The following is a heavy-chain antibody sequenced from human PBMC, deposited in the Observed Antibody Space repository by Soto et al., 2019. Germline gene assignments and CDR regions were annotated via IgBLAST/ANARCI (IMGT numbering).Heavy chain of an antibody. V-gene: IGHV3-33*01. J-gene: IGHJ6*02. CDR3: ARGGSYGHYYYYYGMDV. Sequence: TGGSLRLSCAASGFTFSSYGMHWVRQAPGKGLEWVAVIWYDGSNKYYADSVKGRFTISRDNSKNTLYLQMNSLRAEDTAVYYCARGGSYGHYYYYYGMDVWGQGTTVTVSS. CDR2: IWYDGSNK. CDR1: GFTFSSYG. D-gene: IGHD1-26*01.